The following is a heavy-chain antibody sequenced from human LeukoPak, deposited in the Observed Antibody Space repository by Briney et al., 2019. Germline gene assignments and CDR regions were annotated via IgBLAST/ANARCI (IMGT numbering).Heavy chain of an antibody. Sequence: ASVKVSCKASGYTFTSYGISWVRQAPGQGLEWMGWISAYNGNTNYAQKLQGRVTVTTDTSTSTAYMELRSLRSDDTAVYYCARSTYYYDSSGYTPYGMDVWGQGTTVTVSS. CDR1: GYTFTSYG. D-gene: IGHD3-22*01. CDR2: ISAYNGNT. J-gene: IGHJ6*02. V-gene: IGHV1-18*01. CDR3: ARSTYYYDSSGYTPYGMDV.